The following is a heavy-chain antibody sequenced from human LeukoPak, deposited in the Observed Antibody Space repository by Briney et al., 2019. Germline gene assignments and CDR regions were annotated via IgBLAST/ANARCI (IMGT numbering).Heavy chain of an antibody. CDR2: INPNSGGT. CDR3: ARGPPYWSGYHRPYGMDV. V-gene: IGHV1-2*02. Sequence: ASVKVSCKVSGYTLTELSMHWVRQAPGQGLEWMGWINPNSGGTNYAQKFQGRVTMTRDTSISTAYMELSRLRSDDTAVYYCARGPPYWSGYHRPYGMDVWGQGTTVTVSS. D-gene: IGHD3-3*01. J-gene: IGHJ6*02. CDR1: GYTLTELS.